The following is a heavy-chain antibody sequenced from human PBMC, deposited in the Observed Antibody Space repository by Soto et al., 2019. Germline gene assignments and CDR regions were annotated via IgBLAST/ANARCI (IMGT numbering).Heavy chain of an antibody. CDR2: IYSGGNT. Sequence: GGSLRLSCAASGFTVSSNYMSWVRQAPGKGLEWVSVIYSGGNTYYADSVKGRFTISRDNSKNTLYLQMNSLRAEDTAVYYCATEGIAARLVYWGQGTLVTVSS. J-gene: IGHJ4*02. D-gene: IGHD6-6*01. CDR3: ATEGIAARLVY. CDR1: GFTVSSNY. V-gene: IGHV3-53*01.